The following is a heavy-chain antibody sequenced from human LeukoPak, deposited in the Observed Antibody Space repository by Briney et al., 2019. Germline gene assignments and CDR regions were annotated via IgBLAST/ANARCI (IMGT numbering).Heavy chain of an antibody. CDR1: GFTFSSYN. J-gene: IGHJ4*02. CDR2: ITSSSSYV. CDR3: ARGGVRGILLPVDS. Sequence: GGSLRLSCEASGFTFSSYNMNWVRQAPGKRLEWVSSITSSSSYVFYADSVKGRFTISRDNAKNSLHLQMNSLRVEDTAVYYCARGGVRGILLPVDSWGQGTLVTVSS. D-gene: IGHD3-10*01. V-gene: IGHV3-21*01.